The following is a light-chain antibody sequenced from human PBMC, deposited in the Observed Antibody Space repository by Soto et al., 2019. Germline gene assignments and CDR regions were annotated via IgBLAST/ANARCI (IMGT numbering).Light chain of an antibody. CDR2: EVS. J-gene: IGLJ3*02. CDR3: TSYITSDTLV. Sequence: QSALTQPPSASGSPGQSVTISCTGTSSDVGGYNYVSWYQQHPGKAPKLMIYEVSKRPSGVPDRFSGSKSGNTASLTVSGLQAEDEADYYCTSYITSDTLVFGGGTKLTV. V-gene: IGLV2-8*01. CDR1: SSDVGGYNY.